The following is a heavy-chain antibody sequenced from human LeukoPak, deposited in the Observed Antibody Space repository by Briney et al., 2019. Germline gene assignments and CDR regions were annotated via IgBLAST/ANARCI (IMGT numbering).Heavy chain of an antibody. Sequence: ASVKVSCKASGYTFTGYYVHWVRQAPGQGLEWMGWINPNSGGTDYAQKFQGRVTMTSDTSISTAYMELSSLRSGDTTVCYCARGYNWNYFDYWGQGTLVTVSS. J-gene: IGHJ4*02. CDR1: GYTFTGYY. V-gene: IGHV1-2*02. D-gene: IGHD1-20*01. CDR3: ARGYNWNYFDY. CDR2: INPNSGGT.